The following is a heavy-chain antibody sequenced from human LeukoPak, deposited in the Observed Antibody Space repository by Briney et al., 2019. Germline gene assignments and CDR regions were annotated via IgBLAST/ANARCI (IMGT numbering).Heavy chain of an antibody. Sequence: ASVKVSFKASGYTFTSYSISWVRQAPGQGLEWMGWISAYNGNTIYAQKVKGRVTMTTDTSTSTAYMELRSLKSDDTAVYYCARGIIGYYFDYWGQGTLVTVSS. CDR3: ARGIIGYYFDY. D-gene: IGHD2-15*01. J-gene: IGHJ4*02. CDR2: ISAYNGNT. CDR1: GYTFTSYS. V-gene: IGHV1-18*01.